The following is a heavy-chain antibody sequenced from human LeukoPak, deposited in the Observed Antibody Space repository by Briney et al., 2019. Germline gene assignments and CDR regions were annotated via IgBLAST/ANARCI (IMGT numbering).Heavy chain of an antibody. V-gene: IGHV3-48*03. J-gene: IGHJ4*02. Sequence: GGSLRLSCARSGFSFGNYEMNWVRQAPGKGLEWVSYISSSGSTTYYADSVKGRFTISRDNAKKSLFLQMNSLRAEDTAVYYCARTSGLFWGQGTLVTVSS. D-gene: IGHD3-10*01. CDR3: ARTSGLF. CDR2: ISSSGSTT. CDR1: GFSFGNYE.